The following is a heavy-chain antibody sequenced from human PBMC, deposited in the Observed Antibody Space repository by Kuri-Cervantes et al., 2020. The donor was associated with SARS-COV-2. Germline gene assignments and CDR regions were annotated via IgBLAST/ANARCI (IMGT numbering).Heavy chain of an antibody. CDR1: GYSISSGYY. V-gene: IGHV4-38-2*02. Sequence: GSLRLSCAVSGYSISSGYYWGWIRQPPGKGLEWIGEINHSGSTNYNPSLKSRVTISVDTSKNQFSLKLSSVTAADTAVYYCARDLLLYYDSSGYHNWFDPWGQGTLVTVSS. J-gene: IGHJ5*02. D-gene: IGHD3-22*01. CDR3: ARDLLLYYDSSGYHNWFDP. CDR2: INHSGST.